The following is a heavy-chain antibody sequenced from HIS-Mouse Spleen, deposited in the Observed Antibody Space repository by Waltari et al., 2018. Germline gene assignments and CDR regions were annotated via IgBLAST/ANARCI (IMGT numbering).Heavy chain of an antibody. J-gene: IGHJ4*02. V-gene: IGHV4-38-2*02. D-gene: IGHD2-15*01. CDR3: ARVLDF. CDR1: GYSISSGYY. Sequence: QVQLQESGPGLVKPSETLSLTCTVSGYSISSGYYWGWIRQPPRKGLEWIGSIYHSGSTYYNPSLKSRVTISVDTSKNQFSLKLSSVTAADTAVYYCARVLDFWGQGTLVTVSS. CDR2: IYHSGST.